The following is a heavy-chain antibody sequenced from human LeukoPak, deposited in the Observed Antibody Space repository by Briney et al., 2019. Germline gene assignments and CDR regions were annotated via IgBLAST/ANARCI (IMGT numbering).Heavy chain of an antibody. CDR3: ASGSSGYPPDY. V-gene: IGHV4-59*01. J-gene: IGHJ4*02. CDR2: IYYSGST. Sequence: SETLSLTCTVSGGSISGYYRSWIRQPPGKGLEWIGYIYYSGSTNYNPSLKSRVTISVDTSKNQFSLKLSSVTAADTAVYYCASGSSGYPPDYWGQGTLVTVSS. CDR1: GGSISGYY. D-gene: IGHD3-22*01.